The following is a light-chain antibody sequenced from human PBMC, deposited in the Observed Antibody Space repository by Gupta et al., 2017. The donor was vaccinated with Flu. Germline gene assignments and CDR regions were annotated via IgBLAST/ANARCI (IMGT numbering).Light chain of an antibody. V-gene: IGLV3-25*02. Sequence: SYELTHPPSVSVSPGPTARIPCAGDALPKQYAYWYQQKPGQAPVLVIYKASERPAGIPERFSGSSSGTTVTLTTSGVQAEDEAYYYRQSADSSGTYVVFGGGTKLTVL. CDR1: ALPKQY. J-gene: IGLJ2*01. CDR2: KAS. CDR3: QSADSSGTYVV.